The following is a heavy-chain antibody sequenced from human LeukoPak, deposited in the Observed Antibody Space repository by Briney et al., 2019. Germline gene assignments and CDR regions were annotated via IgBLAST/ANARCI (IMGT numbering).Heavy chain of an antibody. CDR1: GGSFSGYY. CDR2: INHSGST. CDR3: ARSRGWLQSHPLGY. V-gene: IGHV4-34*01. Sequence: SETLSLTCAVYGGSFSGYYWSWIRQPPGKGLEWIGEINHSGSTNYNPPLKSRVTISVDTSKNQFSLKLSSVTAADTAVYYCARSRGWLQSHPLGYWGQGTLVAVSS. J-gene: IGHJ4*02. D-gene: IGHD5-24*01.